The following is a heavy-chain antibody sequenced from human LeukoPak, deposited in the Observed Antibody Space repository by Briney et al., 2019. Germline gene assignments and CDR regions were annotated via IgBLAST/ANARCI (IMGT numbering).Heavy chain of an antibody. J-gene: IGHJ4*02. CDR1: GYSFTSYW. V-gene: IGHV5-51*01. CDR3: ARQTYATSGPDS. Sequence: GESLKISCKGSGYSFTSYWIAWVRQMPGKGLEWMGFIYCGDSETKYSPSFQGQVTISADKSINTAYLQWSSLKASDTATYYCARQTYATSGPDSWGQGTLVTVSS. CDR2: IYCGDSET. D-gene: IGHD3-3*01.